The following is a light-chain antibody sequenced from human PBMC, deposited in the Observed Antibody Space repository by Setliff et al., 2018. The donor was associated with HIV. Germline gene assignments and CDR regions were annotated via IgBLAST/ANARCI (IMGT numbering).Light chain of an antibody. Sequence: QSVLTQPPSVSGAPGQRVTISCTGSSSNIGADYAVHWYQQLPGTAPKLLIYGNINRPSAVPDRFSGSKSGTSASLAITGLQAEDEADYYCQSYDRGLSGSYVFGTGTKVTVL. CDR1: SSNIGADYA. CDR2: GNI. V-gene: IGLV1-40*01. J-gene: IGLJ1*01. CDR3: QSYDRGLSGSYV.